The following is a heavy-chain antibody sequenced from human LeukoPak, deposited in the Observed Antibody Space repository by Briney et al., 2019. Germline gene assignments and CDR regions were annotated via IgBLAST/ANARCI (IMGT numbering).Heavy chain of an antibody. D-gene: IGHD2-15*01. Sequence: PGGSLRLSCAASGFTFSSYSMNWVRQAPGKGLEWVSSISSSSSYIYYADSVKGRFTISRDDAKNSLYLQMNSLRAEDTAVYYCARKGGGRGAFDIWGQGTMVTVSS. V-gene: IGHV3-21*01. J-gene: IGHJ3*02. CDR3: ARKGGGRGAFDI. CDR1: GFTFSSYS. CDR2: ISSSSSYI.